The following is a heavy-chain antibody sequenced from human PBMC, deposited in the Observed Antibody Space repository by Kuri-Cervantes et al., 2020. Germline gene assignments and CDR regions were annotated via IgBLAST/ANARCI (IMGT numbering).Heavy chain of an antibody. CDR2: ISSDGSNK. D-gene: IGHD4-17*01. Sequence: GGSLRLSCAASGFNFSSYAMHWVRQAPGKGLEWVAVISSDGSNKYYADSVKGRFTISRDNSKNTLYLQMNSLRAEDTAVYYCAKVRYGDYYYYGMDVWGQGTTVTVSS. CDR1: GFNFSSYA. V-gene: IGHV3-30-3*01. CDR3: AKVRYGDYYYYGMDV. J-gene: IGHJ6*02.